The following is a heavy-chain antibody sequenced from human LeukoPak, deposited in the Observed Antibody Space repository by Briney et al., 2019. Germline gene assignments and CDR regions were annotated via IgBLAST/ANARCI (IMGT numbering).Heavy chain of an antibody. Sequence: PSGTLSLTCTVSGASISSGDCFWSWIRQPPGKGLEWIGYIFYNGNPYYNPSLKSRVSISVDTSKNQFSLKLSSVTAADTAVYYCARSYGSGSYFENWGQGTLVTVSS. CDR3: ARSYGSGSYFEN. J-gene: IGHJ4*02. V-gene: IGHV4-30-4*02. CDR1: GASISSGDCF. D-gene: IGHD3-10*01. CDR2: IFYNGNP.